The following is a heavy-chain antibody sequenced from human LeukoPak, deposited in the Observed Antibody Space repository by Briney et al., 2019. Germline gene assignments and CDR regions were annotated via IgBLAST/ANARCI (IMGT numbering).Heavy chain of an antibody. D-gene: IGHD2-21*01. CDR2: ISKNGKTI. CDR1: GFTFSSYS. CDR3: ATTGLLGDIP. Sequence: GALRLSCAASGFTFSSYSMNWVRQAPGKGLEWLSYISKNGKTIYYADSVKGRFTISRDNARKSVYLQMNSLRAEDTAVYYCATTGLLGDIPWGQGTLVTVSS. V-gene: IGHV3-48*04. J-gene: IGHJ5*02.